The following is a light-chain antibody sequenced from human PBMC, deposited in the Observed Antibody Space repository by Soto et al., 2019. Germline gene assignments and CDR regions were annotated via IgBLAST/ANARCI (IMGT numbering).Light chain of an antibody. J-gene: IGKJ4*01. CDR3: QQRGNWPPT. V-gene: IGKV3-11*01. CDR1: QSVSSY. Sequence: EIVLTQSPATLSLSPGERATLSCRASQSVSSYLAWYQQKPGQAPRLLSYDASHRATGIPARFSGSGSGTDFILTISSLEPEDFAVYYCQQRGNWPPTFGGGTKAEIK. CDR2: DAS.